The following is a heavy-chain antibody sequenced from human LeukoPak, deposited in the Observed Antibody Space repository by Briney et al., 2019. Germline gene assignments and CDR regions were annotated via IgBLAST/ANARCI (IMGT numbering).Heavy chain of an antibody. CDR2: INPTGGST. V-gene: IGHV1-46*01. Sequence: TXXXXYVHWVRQAPGQGLEWMGIINPTGGSTTYAQNFQGRVTVTRDMSTSTVYMELSSLRSEDTAVYFCARAYIRSPRNSMDVWGKGTTVTVSS. D-gene: IGHD3-16*01. J-gene: IGHJ6*03. CDR1: TXXXXY. CDR3: ARAYIRSPRNSMDV.